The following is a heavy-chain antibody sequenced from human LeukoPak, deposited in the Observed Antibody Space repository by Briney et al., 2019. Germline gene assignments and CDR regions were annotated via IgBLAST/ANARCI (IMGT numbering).Heavy chain of an antibody. V-gene: IGHV3-23*01. CDR1: GFTFSSYA. Sequence: GGSLRLSCAASGFTFSSYAMSWVRQAPGKGLEWVSAISGSGGSTYYADSVKGRFTISRDNSKNTLYLQMNSLRAEDTAVYYCAKRGRYFDWSKERNWFDPWGQGTLVTVSP. CDR2: ISGSGGST. D-gene: IGHD3-9*01. J-gene: IGHJ5*02. CDR3: AKRGRYFDWSKERNWFDP.